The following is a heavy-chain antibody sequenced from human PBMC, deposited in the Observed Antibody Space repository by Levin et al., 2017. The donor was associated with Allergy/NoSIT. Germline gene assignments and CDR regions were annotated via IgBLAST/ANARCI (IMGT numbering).Heavy chain of an antibody. CDR3: AKDISQYCSSTSCYTGGFDY. CDR2: ISWNSGSI. CDR1: GFTFDDYA. V-gene: IGHV3-9*01. D-gene: IGHD2-2*02. Sequence: GGSLRLSCAASGFTFDDYAMHWVRQAPGKGLEWVSGISWNSGSIGYADSVKGRFTISRDNAKNSLYLQMNSLRAEDTALYYCAKDISQYCSSTSCYTGGFDYWGQGTLVTVSA. J-gene: IGHJ4*02.